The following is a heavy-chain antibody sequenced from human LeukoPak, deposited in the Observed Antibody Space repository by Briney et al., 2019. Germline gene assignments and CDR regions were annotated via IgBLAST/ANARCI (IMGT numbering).Heavy chain of an antibody. CDR3: ATPHYGGYYDMFDS. CDR1: GFDISSSA. V-gene: IGHV3-30*03. Sequence: GGSLRLSCAASGFDISSSAMHWVRQAPGKGLEWVAVISYDGEIKYFADSVKGRFAMSRDNSNNTIFLEMNTLRPDDTGVYFCATPHYGGYYDMFDSWGPGTQVIVSS. CDR2: ISYDGEIK. D-gene: IGHD4-17*01. J-gene: IGHJ4*02.